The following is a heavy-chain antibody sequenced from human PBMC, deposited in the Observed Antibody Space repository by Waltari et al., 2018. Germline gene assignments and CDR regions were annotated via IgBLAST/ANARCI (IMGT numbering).Heavy chain of an antibody. J-gene: IGHJ5*02. CDR3: ARALYYDFWSGYYNWFDP. Sequence: QVQLQESGPGLVKPSETLSLTCPVSGGSISSYYWSWIRQPPGKGLEWIGYNYYSGSTNYNPSLKSRVTISVDTSKNQFSLKLSSVTAADTAVYYCARALYYDFWSGYYNWFDPWGQGTLVTVSS. V-gene: IGHV4-59*01. CDR2: NYYSGST. CDR1: GGSISSYY. D-gene: IGHD3-3*01.